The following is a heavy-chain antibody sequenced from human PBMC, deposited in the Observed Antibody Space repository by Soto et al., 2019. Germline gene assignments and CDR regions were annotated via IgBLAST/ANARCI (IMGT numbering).Heavy chain of an antibody. CDR1: GGSISSSHF. Sequence: QVLLQESGPGLVQPSGTLSLSCAVSGGSISSSHFWGWVRQPPGKGLEWVGDIYHSGSVNYNPSLKSRVTISIDKSKNQFSLKLNSVTAADTAVYYCARSFGWYAIDYWGQGTLVIVSS. J-gene: IGHJ4*02. D-gene: IGHD6-19*01. V-gene: IGHV4-4*02. CDR3: ARSFGWYAIDY. CDR2: IYHSGSV.